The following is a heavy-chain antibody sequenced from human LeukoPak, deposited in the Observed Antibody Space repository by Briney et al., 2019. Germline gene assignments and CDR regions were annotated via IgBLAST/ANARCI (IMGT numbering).Heavy chain of an antibody. V-gene: IGHV3-13*01. CDR1: GFTFSSYD. Sequence: PGGSLRLSCAASGFTFSSYDMHWVRQATGKGLEWVSAIGTAGDTYCPGSVKGRFTISRENAKNTLYLQMNSLRAEDTAVYYCAKYVDIVATKTYYFDYWGQGTLVTVSS. J-gene: IGHJ4*02. CDR3: AKYVDIVATKTYYFDY. D-gene: IGHD5-12*01. CDR2: IGTAGDT.